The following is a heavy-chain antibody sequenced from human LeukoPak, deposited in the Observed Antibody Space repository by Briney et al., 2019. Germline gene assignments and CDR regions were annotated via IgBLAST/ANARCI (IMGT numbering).Heavy chain of an antibody. Sequence: SETLSLTCTVSGASISSYYWSWIRQPPGKGLEWIGYIYYSGCTNYNPSLKSRVTISGDTSKNQVSLKLNSVTAADTAVYYCARSLDYYGSGSRIFDYWGQGTLVTVSS. CDR2: IYYSGCT. CDR3: ARSLDYYGSGSRIFDY. V-gene: IGHV4-59*01. J-gene: IGHJ4*02. CDR1: GASISSYY. D-gene: IGHD3-10*01.